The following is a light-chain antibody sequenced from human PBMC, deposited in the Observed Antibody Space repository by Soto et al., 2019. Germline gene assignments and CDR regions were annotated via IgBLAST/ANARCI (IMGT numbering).Light chain of an antibody. J-gene: IGLJ2*01. V-gene: IGLV6-57*04. CDR3: QSYDSSNHKVV. CDR1: SGSIASNY. CDR2: EDN. Sequence: NFMLTQPHSVSESPGKTVTISCTRSSGSIASNYVQWYQQRPGSAPTTVIYEDNQRPSGVPERFSGSIDSSSNSASLTISGLKTEDEAAYYCQSYDSSNHKVVFGGGTKLTVL.